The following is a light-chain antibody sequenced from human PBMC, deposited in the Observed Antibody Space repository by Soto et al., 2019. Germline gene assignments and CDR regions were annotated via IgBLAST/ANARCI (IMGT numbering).Light chain of an antibody. Sequence: QPVLTQSSSASASLGSSVKLTCTLNSGYVSYIVAWHQLKPGKAPRYLMKLEGTGRYNKGSGVPDRFSGSSSGPDRYLIITNLQSEDEADYYCETWANNIWVFGGGTKLTVL. CDR2: LEGTGRY. V-gene: IGLV4-60*03. J-gene: IGLJ3*02. CDR3: ETWANNIWV. CDR1: SGYVSYI.